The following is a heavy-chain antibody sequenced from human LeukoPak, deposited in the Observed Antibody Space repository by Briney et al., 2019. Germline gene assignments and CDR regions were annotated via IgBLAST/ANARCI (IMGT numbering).Heavy chain of an antibody. Sequence: GGSLRLSCTVSGFTVSINSMSWVRQAPGKGLEWVSFIYSGGNTHYSDSVKGRFTISRDNSKNTLYLQMNSLRAEDTAVYYCARDAGYGYDRFDYWGQGTQVTVSS. J-gene: IGHJ4*02. V-gene: IGHV3-53*01. CDR2: IYSGGNT. CDR3: ARDAGYGYDRFDY. D-gene: IGHD5-18*01. CDR1: GFTVSINS.